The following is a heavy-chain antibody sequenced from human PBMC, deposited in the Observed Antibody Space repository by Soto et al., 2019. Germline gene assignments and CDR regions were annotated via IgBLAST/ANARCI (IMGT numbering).Heavy chain of an antibody. J-gene: IGHJ4*02. CDR1: GGSINSGAYY. D-gene: IGHD4-17*01. Sequence: QVQLQESGPGLVKPSQTLSLTCTVSGGSINSGAYYWSWIRQHPGKGLEWIGYIYYSGNTYYNPSLKSRVTISVDTSKSQFSLRLSSVTAADTAVYYCARTSYGEEAYYFFDHWGQGTLVTVSS. CDR3: ARTSYGEEAYYFFDH. V-gene: IGHV4-31*03. CDR2: IYYSGNT.